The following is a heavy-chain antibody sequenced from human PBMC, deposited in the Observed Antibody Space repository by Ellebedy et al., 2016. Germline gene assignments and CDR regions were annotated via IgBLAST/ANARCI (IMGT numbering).Heavy chain of an antibody. CDR3: AKDRKHITMVRGAACDY. J-gene: IGHJ4*02. D-gene: IGHD3-10*01. CDR1: GFTFSSYG. V-gene: IGHV3-30*18. Sequence: GESLKISXAASGFTFSSYGMHWVRQAPGKGLEWVAVISYDGSNKYYADSVKGRFTISRDNSKNTLYLQMNSLRAEDTAVYYCAKDRKHITMVRGAACDYWGQGTLVTVSS. CDR2: ISYDGSNK.